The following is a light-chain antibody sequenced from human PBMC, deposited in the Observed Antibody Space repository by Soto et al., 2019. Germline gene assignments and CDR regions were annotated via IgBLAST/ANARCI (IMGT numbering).Light chain of an antibody. J-gene: IGKJ1*01. CDR3: MQALQAPLT. V-gene: IGKV2-28*01. CDR1: QILLHSNGYNY. Sequence: DIVMTQSPLSLPVTPGEPASISCSSSQILLHSNGYNYLDWYLQKPGQSPQLLIYLGSNRASGVPDRFSGSVSGTDFTLKISRVEAEDVGLYYCMQALQAPLTFGQGTKVDIK. CDR2: LGS.